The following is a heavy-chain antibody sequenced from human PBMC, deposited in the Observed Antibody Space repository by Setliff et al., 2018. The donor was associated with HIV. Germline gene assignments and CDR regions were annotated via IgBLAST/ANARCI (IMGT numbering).Heavy chain of an antibody. D-gene: IGHD3-10*01. J-gene: IGHJ4*02. CDR3: ARDRALRFSQSPSFNYFDV. CDR2: IYSTGHS. CDR1: GYSITNGNY. Sequence: KPSETLSLTSLVFGYSITNGNYWAWIRQSPGKGLEWIGSIYSTGHSYYNPSHTSRLTMSVDTAKNRFSLKLISVTAADTAVYYCARDRALRFSQSPSFNYFDVWGQGALVTVSS. V-gene: IGHV4-38-2*02.